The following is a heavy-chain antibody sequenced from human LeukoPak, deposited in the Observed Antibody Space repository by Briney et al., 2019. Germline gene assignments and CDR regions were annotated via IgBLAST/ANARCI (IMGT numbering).Heavy chain of an antibody. CDR1: GFTFSSYT. CDR2: ISYDENNK. D-gene: IGHD6-19*01. V-gene: IGHV3-30*04. Sequence: PGRSLRLSCAASGFTFSSYTMHWVRQAPSKGLEWVAVISYDENNKYYADSVKGRFTISRDNSKNTLYLQMNSLRAEDTAVYYCARAKQWLDAFDIWGQGTMVTVSS. J-gene: IGHJ3*02. CDR3: ARAKQWLDAFDI.